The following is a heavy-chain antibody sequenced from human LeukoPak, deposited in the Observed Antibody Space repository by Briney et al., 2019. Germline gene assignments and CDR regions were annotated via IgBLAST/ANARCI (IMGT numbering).Heavy chain of an antibody. CDR2: INSDGSGT. D-gene: IGHD1-26*01. Sequence: GGSLRLSCAASGFTFSSYWMHWVRQAPGKGLVWVSRINSDGSGTFYADSVKGRFTISRDNAKNSLYLQMNSLRADDTAVYYCARARGGSNSDYWGQGTLVTVSS. J-gene: IGHJ4*02. CDR3: ARARGGSNSDY. CDR1: GFTFSSYW. V-gene: IGHV3-74*01.